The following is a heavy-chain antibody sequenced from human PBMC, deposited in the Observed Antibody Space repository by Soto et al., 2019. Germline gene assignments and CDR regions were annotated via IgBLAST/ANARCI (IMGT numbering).Heavy chain of an antibody. CDR1: GGSFSDYS. V-gene: IGHV4-34*01. CDR2: INHSGST. J-gene: IGHJ4*01. CDR3: SRGAPGY. Sequence: QVQLHQWGAGLLRPSETLSLTCAVYGGSFSDYSWTWIRQPPGKGLEWIGDINHSGSTNCNPSLMNRVTISVETSKNQFSRQLSSVTAADTAVYYCSRGAPGYWGHGTLVTVSS.